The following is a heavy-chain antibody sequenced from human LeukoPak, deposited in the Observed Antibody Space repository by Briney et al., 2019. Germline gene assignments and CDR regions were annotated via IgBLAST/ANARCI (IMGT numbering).Heavy chain of an antibody. D-gene: IGHD3-10*01. CDR2: INHSGST. CDR3: ARGFYGSGSLNWFDP. Sequence: SETLSLTCAVYGGSFSGYYWSWIRQPPGKGLEWRGEINHSGSTNYNPSLKSRVTISVDTSKNQFSLKLSSVTAADTAVYYCARGFYGSGSLNWFDPWGQGTLVTVSS. V-gene: IGHV4-34*01. J-gene: IGHJ5*02. CDR1: GGSFSGYY.